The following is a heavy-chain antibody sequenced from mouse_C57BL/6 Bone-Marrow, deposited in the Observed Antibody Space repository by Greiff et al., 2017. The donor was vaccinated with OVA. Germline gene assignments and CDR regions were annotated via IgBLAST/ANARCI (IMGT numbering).Heavy chain of an antibody. V-gene: IGHV1-69*01. CDR1: GYTFTSYW. CDR3: AREDYSNYGGFAY. Sequence: VQLQQPGAELVMPGASVKLSCKASGYTFTSYWMHWVKQRPGQGLEWIGEIDPSDSYTNYNQKFKGKSTLTVDKSSSTAYMQLSSLTSEDSAVYYGAREDYSNYGGFAYWGQGTLVTVSA. J-gene: IGHJ3*01. D-gene: IGHD2-5*01. CDR2: IDPSDSYT.